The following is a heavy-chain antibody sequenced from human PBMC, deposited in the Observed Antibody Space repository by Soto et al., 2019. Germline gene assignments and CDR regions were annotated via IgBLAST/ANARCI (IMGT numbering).Heavy chain of an antibody. CDR3: ARTKKYSSSWYRDFDY. CDR1: GGSISSYY. D-gene: IGHD6-13*01. J-gene: IGHJ4*02. Sequence: SETLSLTCTVSGGSISSYYWIWIRQPPGKGLEWIGYIYYSGSTNYNPSLKSRVTISVDTSKNQFSLKLNSMTAADTATYYCARTKKYSSSWYRDFDYWGQGTLVTVSS. V-gene: IGHV4-59*08. CDR2: IYYSGST.